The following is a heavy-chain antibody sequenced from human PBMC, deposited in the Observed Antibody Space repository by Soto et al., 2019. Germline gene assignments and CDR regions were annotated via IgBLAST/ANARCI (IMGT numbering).Heavy chain of an antibody. CDR2: IWNDGSKQ. V-gene: IGHV3-33*01. J-gene: IGHJ5*02. CDR1: GFTFSRYG. Sequence: QVQLVESGGGVVQPGRSRRLSCVASGFTFSRYGMHWVRQAPGKGLEWVAGIWNDGSKQVYDDSVKGRFTISRDNSKNTLYLEMDSLSDEDTSVYYCARDDDYEANAIDLWGQGTLVTVSS. CDR3: ARDDDYEANAIDL. D-gene: IGHD4-17*01.